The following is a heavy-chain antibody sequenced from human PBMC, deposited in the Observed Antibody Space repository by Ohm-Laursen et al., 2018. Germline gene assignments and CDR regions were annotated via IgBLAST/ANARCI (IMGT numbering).Heavy chain of an antibody. CDR2: IYYSGST. CDR1: GGSFSGYY. V-gene: IGHV4-59*01. Sequence: TLSLTCAVYGGSFSGYYWSWIRQPPGKGLEWIAYIYYSGSTNHNPSLKSRVTISVDTSKNQFSLKLSSVTAADTAVYYCASSTVWGAFDIWGQGTMVTVSS. D-gene: IGHD4-17*01. J-gene: IGHJ3*02. CDR3: ASSTVWGAFDI.